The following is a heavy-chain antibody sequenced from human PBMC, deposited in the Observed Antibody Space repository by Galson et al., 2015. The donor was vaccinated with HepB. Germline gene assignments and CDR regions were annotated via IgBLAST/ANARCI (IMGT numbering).Heavy chain of an antibody. J-gene: IGHJ4*02. CDR1: GGTFSSYA. Sequence: SVKVSCKASGGTFSSYAISWVRQAPGQGLEWMGGIIPIFGTANYAQKFQGRVTITADESTSTAYMELSSLRSEDTAVYYCARNSYYYDSSGSPLGYWGQGTLVTVSS. V-gene: IGHV1-69*13. CDR2: IIPIFGTA. CDR3: ARNSYYYDSSGSPLGY. D-gene: IGHD3-22*01.